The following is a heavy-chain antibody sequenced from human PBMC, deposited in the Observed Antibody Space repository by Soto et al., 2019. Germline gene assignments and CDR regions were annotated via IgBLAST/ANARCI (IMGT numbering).Heavy chain of an antibody. Sequence: SVKVSCKAFGCTFSTYAINWVRQAPGQGLEWMVDIIPLFGTTNYAQKFQGRVTITTDESTNTAYMELRSLRSEDTAVYYCGRTSTEAGGLGSWNDYHYYSMDVWGQGTTVTVSS. CDR3: GRTSTEAGGLGSWNDYHYYSMDV. D-gene: IGHD1-1*01. CDR1: GCTFSTYA. CDR2: IIPLFGTT. J-gene: IGHJ6*02. V-gene: IGHV1-69*05.